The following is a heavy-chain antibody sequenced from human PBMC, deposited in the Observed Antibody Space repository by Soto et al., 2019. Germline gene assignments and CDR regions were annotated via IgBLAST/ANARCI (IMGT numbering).Heavy chain of an antibody. J-gene: IGHJ6*02. V-gene: IGHV3-66*01. CDR3: ARSNRGGPSWSHDYYYYYGMDV. D-gene: IGHD6-13*01. CDR2: IYSGGST. CDR1: GFTVSSNY. Sequence: GGSLRLSCAASGFTVSSNYMSWVRQAPGKGLEWVSVIYSGGSTYYADSVKGRFTISRDNSKNTLYLQMNSLRAEDTAVYYCARSNRGGPSWSHDYYYYYGMDVWGQGTTVTVSS.